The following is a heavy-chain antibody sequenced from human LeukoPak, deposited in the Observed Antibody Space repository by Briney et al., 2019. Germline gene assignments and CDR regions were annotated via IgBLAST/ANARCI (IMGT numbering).Heavy chain of an antibody. CDR2: IWYDGSNK. V-gene: IGHV3-33*01. J-gene: IGHJ4*02. CDR3: ARDGAPYGSGSHSLDY. CDR1: GFTFSSYG. D-gene: IGHD3-10*01. Sequence: GGSLRLSCAASGFTFSSYGMHWVRQAPGKGLEWVAVIWYDGSNKYYADSVKGRFTISRDNSKNTLYLQMNSLRAEDTAVYYCARDGAPYGSGSHSLDYWGQGTLVTVSS.